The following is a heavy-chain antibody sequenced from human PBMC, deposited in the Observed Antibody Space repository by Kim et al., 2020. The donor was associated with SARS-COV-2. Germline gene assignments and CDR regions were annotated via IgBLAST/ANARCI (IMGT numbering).Heavy chain of an antibody. CDR2: INTDGSTT. D-gene: IGHD6-6*01. V-gene: IGHV3-74*01. CDR1: GFTFSSYW. J-gene: IGHJ4*02. Sequence: GGSLRLSCAASGFTFSSYWMHWVRQAPGKGLVWVSRINTDGSTTTYADSVKGRFTISRDNAKNTLFLQMNSLSAEDTAVYYCARGLVGPYYFDYWGRGTL. CDR3: ARGLVGPYYFDY.